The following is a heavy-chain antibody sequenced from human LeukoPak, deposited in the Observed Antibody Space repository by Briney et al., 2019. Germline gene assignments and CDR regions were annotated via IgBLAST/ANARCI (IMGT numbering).Heavy chain of an antibody. V-gene: IGHV3-30*04. J-gene: IGHJ4*02. Sequence: GGSLRLSCAASGFTFSSYAMHWVRQAPGKGLEWVAVISYDGSNKYYADSVKGRFTISRDNSKNTLYLQMNSLRAEDTAVYYCAKDLVAAAGRYFDDWGQGTLVIVSS. CDR1: GFTFSSYA. CDR2: ISYDGSNK. D-gene: IGHD6-13*01. CDR3: AKDLVAAAGRYFDD.